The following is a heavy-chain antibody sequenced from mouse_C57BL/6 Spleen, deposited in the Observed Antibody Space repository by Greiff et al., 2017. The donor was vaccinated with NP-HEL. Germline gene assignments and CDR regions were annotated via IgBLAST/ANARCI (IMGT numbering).Heavy chain of an antibody. V-gene: IGHV1-82*01. CDR3: ARWGHYDVDY. CDR2: IYPGDGDT. J-gene: IGHJ2*01. CDR1: GYAFSSSW. Sequence: QVQLQQSGPELVKPGASVKISCKASGYAFSSSWMNWVKQRPGKGLEWIGRIYPGDGDTNYNGKFKGKATLTADKSSSTAYMQLSSLTSEDSAVYFCARWGHYDVDYWGQGTTLTVSS. D-gene: IGHD2-4*01.